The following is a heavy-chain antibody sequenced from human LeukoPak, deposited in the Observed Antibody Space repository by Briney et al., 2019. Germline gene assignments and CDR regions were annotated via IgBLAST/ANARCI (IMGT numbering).Heavy chain of an antibody. CDR2: IIPIFGTA. CDR3: ARSEYSSSLLFDY. CDR1: GGTFSSYA. J-gene: IGHJ4*02. V-gene: IGHV1-69*13. Sequence: GASVKVSCKASGGTFSSYAISWVRQAPGQGLEWMGGIIPIFGTANYAQKFQGRVTITADESTSTAYMELSSLRSEDTAVYYCARSEYSSSLLFDYWGQGTLVTVSP. D-gene: IGHD6-6*01.